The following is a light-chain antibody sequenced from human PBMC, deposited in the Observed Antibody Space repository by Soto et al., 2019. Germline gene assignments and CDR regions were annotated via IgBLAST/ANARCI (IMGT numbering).Light chain of an antibody. CDR3: QQYSLGGT. CDR1: QSISNW. CDR2: KAS. J-gene: IGKJ1*01. V-gene: IGKV1-5*03. Sequence: DIQMTQSPSTLSASVGDRVTITCRASQSISNWLAWYQQRPGKAPNLLIYKASSLESGVPSRFSGSGSGTEFTLTISSLQPDDFATYYCQQYSLGGTFGQGTKVEIK.